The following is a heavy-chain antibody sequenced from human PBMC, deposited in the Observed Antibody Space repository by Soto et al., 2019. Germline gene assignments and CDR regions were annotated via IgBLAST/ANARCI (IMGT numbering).Heavy chain of an antibody. V-gene: IGHV1-18*01. CDR1: GYTFTSYG. D-gene: IGHD6-6*01. Sequence: QVQLVQSGAEVKKPGASVKVSCKASGYTFTSYGISWVRQAPGQGLEWMGWISAYNGNTNYAQKLQGRVTMTTDTSTSTAYMELRSLRSDDTAVYYCAREWKQVVHSYYYYYMDVWGKGTTVTVSS. J-gene: IGHJ6*03. CDR3: AREWKQVVHSYYYYYMDV. CDR2: ISAYNGNT.